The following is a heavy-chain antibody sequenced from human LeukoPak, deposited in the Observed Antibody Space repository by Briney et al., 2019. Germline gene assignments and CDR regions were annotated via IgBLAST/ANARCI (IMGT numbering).Heavy chain of an antibody. CDR3: SRVQAIAAAGPFDS. V-gene: IGHV1-2*02. J-gene: IGHJ4*02. D-gene: IGHD6-13*01. CDR2: INPDNGGT. Sequence: ASVKVSCKAFGYTLSDYYVHWVRQAPGQGLEWMGWINPDNGGTHCAQKFQGRVNMTRDTSISTAYMELSRLRSDDTALYYCSRVQAIAAAGPFDSWGQGTLVTVSS. CDR1: GYTLSDYY.